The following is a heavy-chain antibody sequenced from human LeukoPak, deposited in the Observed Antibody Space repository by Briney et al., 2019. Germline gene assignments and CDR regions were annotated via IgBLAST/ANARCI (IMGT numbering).Heavy chain of an antibody. V-gene: IGHV3-74*01. CDR1: GFTFSDNW. CDR2: IEGDGTGT. CDR3: TRDYYYRMDV. Sequence: GGSLRLSCAASGFTFSDNWMRWVRHAPGKGLVWVSRIEGDGTGTVYADSVKGRFTISRDNAKNTLYLQMNSLRAEDTAVYYCTRDYYYRMDVWGKGTTVTVSS. J-gene: IGHJ6*04.